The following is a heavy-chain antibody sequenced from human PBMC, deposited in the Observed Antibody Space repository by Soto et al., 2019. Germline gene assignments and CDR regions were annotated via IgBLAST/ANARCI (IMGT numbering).Heavy chain of an antibody. Sequence: GGSLRLSCAASGFTFDDYAMHWVRQAPGKGLEWVSGISWNSGSIGYADSVKGRFTISRDNAKNSLYLQMNSLRAEDTALYYCAKDRSSSSSGPDYWGQGTLVTVSS. CDR1: GFTFDDYA. V-gene: IGHV3-9*01. J-gene: IGHJ4*02. CDR2: ISWNSGSI. D-gene: IGHD6-6*01. CDR3: AKDRSSSSSGPDY.